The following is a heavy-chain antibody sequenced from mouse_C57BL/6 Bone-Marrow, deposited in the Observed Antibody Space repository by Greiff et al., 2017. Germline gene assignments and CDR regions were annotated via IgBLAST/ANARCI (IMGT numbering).Heavy chain of an antibody. V-gene: IGHV1-55*01. D-gene: IGHD1-1*01. CDR3: ARAVYYFGYFDV. CDR2: IYPGSGST. CDR1: GYTFTSYW. Sequence: QVQLQQPGAELVKPGASVKMSCKASGYTFTSYWITWVKQRPGQGLGWIGDIYPGSGSTNYNEKFKSKATLTVDTSSSTAYMQLSSLTSEDSAVYYCARAVYYFGYFDVWGTGTTVTVSS. J-gene: IGHJ1*03.